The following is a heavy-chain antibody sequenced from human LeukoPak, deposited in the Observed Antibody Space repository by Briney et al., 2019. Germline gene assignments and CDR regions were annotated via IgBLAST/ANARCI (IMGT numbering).Heavy chain of an antibody. Sequence: LTLSCAASGFTFSSYAISWVRQPPGKGLEWIGSIYYSGSTYYNPSIKSRVTISVDTSKTQFSLKLSAVTAADTAVYYCARVYYDFWSGPYYDMDVWGKGTTVTVSS. D-gene: IGHD3-3*01. CDR1: GFTFSSYA. CDR3: ARVYYDFWSGPYYDMDV. CDR2: IYYSGST. J-gene: IGHJ6*03. V-gene: IGHV4-39*07.